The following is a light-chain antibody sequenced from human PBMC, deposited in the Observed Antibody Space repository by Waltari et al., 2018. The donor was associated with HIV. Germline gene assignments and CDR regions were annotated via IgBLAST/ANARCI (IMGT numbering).Light chain of an antibody. CDR1: QGISSY. J-gene: IGKJ4*01. CDR2: AAS. CDR3: QQLNSYPLT. Sequence: DIQLTQSPSFLSASVGDRVTITCRASQGISSYLAWYQQKPGKAPKLLTYAASTLQSGVPSRFSGSGSGTEFTLRISSLQPEDFATYYCQQLNSYPLTFGGGTKVEIK. V-gene: IGKV1-9*01.